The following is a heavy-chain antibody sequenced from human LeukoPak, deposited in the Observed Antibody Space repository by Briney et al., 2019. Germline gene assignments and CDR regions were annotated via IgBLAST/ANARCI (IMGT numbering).Heavy chain of an antibody. CDR2: IYYTGST. Sequence: SETLSLTCTVSGASISSYYWSWFRQPPGKGLEWIAYIYYTGSTNYNPSLKSRVTISVDTSKNQFSLKLSSVTAADTAVYFCARVRRYYARSDAFDIWGQGTMVTVSS. D-gene: IGHD3-10*01. V-gene: IGHV4-59*01. CDR1: GASISSYY. J-gene: IGHJ3*02. CDR3: ARVRRYYARSDAFDI.